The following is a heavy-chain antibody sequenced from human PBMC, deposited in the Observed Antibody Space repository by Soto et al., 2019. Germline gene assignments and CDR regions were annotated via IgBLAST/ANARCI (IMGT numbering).Heavy chain of an antibody. CDR2: ISYDGSNK. CDR3: ARSLVVAANGGTYYFDY. D-gene: IGHD2-15*01. Sequence: PGGSLRLSCAASGFTFSSYAMHWVRQAPGKGLEWVAVISYDGSNKYYADSVKGRFTISRDNSKNTLYLQMNSLRAEDTAVYYCARSLVVAANGGTYYFDYWGQGTLVTVSS. V-gene: IGHV3-30-3*01. J-gene: IGHJ4*02. CDR1: GFTFSSYA.